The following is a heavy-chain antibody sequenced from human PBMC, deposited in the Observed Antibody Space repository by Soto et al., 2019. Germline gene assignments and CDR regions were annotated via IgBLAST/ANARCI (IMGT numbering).Heavy chain of an antibody. CDR1: GFTFSNAW. Sequence: EVQLVESGGGLVKPGGSLRLSCAASGFTFSNAWMNWVRQAPGKGLEWVGRIKSKTDGGTTDYAAPVKGRFTISRDDSKNTLYLQMNSLKTEDTAVYYCTTDREGYYDYVGGSGGPDWGYWGQGTLVTVSS. D-gene: IGHD3-16*01. V-gene: IGHV3-15*07. J-gene: IGHJ4*02. CDR2: IKSKTDGGTT. CDR3: TTDREGYYDYVGGSGGPDWGY.